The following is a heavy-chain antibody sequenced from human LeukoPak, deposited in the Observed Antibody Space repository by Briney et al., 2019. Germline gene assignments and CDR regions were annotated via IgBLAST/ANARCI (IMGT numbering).Heavy chain of an antibody. D-gene: IGHD6-13*01. CDR3: AKDRVPTAGLSRGPLDY. CDR1: GFIFSYYG. CDR2: ISYDGNYK. J-gene: IGHJ4*02. Sequence: PGGSLRLSCAASGFIFSYYGKHWVRQAPGKGLELVAVISYDGNYKYYADSVKGRFTISRDNSKNTLYLQMNSLRPEDTAVYNCAKDRVPTAGLSRGPLDYWGQGTLVTVSS. V-gene: IGHV3-30*18.